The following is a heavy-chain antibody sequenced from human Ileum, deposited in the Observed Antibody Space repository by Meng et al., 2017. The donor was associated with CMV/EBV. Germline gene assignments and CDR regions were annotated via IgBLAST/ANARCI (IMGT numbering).Heavy chain of an antibody. J-gene: IGHJ4*02. CDR2: INSDKNST. V-gene: IGHV3-74*01. CDR1: GFTFSSYW. Sequence: GGSLRLSCEASGFTFSSYWMHWVRQAPGKGPVCVSRINSDKNSTSYADSVKGRFTISRDNAKNSLYLQMNSLRAEDTAVYYCARDSHLDYWGQGTLVTVS. CDR3: ARDSHLDY.